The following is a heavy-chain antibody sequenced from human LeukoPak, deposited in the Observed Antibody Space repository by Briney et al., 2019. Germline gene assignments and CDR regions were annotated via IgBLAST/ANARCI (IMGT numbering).Heavy chain of an antibody. CDR2: IIPIFGTA. D-gene: IGHD2-2*01. CDR1: GGTFSSYA. CDR3: ARDAPLGGCSSTSCRNWFDP. J-gene: IGHJ5*02. Sequence: EASVKVSCKASGGTFSSYAISWVRQAPGQGLEWMGGIIPIFGTANYAQKFQGRVTITADESTSTAYMELSSLRSKDTAVYYCARDAPLGGCSSTSCRNWFDPWGQGTLVTVSS. V-gene: IGHV1-69*13.